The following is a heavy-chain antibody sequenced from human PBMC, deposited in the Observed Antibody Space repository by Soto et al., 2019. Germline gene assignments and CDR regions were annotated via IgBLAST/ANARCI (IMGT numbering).Heavy chain of an antibody. V-gene: IGHV4-31*03. J-gene: IGHJ3*02. CDR3: AREGLSSSWSFDI. CDR1: GGSISSGGYY. CDR2: IYYSGST. Sequence: SETLSLTCTVSGGSISSGGYYWSWIRQHPGKGLEWIGYIYYSGSTYYNPSLKSRVTISVDTSKNQFSLKLSSVTAADTAVYYCAREGLSSSWSFDIWGQGTMVTVSS. D-gene: IGHD6-13*01.